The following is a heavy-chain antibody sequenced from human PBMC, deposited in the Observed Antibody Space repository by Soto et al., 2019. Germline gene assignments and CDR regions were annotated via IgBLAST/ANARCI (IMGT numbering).Heavy chain of an antibody. CDR3: TTDPYYDFWSGYSEGPFDY. J-gene: IGHJ4*02. D-gene: IGHD3-3*01. CDR1: GFTFSNAW. V-gene: IGHV3-15*07. CDR2: IKSKTDGGTT. Sequence: GGSLRLSCAASGFTFSNAWMNWVRQAPGKGLEWVGRIKSKTDGGTTDYAAPVKGRFTISRDDSKNTLYLQMNSLKTEDTAVYYCTTDPYYDFWSGYSEGPFDYWGQGTLVTVSS.